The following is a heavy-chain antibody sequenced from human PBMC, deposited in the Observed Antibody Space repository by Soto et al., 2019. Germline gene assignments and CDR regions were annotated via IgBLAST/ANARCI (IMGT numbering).Heavy chain of an antibody. J-gene: IGHJ5*02. V-gene: IGHV3-11*01. CDR2: ISSSVTTI. D-gene: IGHD1-26*01. CDR1: GFIFSDYY. CDR3: ARDRGGSYYGGSHWFDP. Sequence: GGSLRLSCAVSGFIFSDYYMSWIRQAPGKGLEWVSYISSSVTTIYYADSVRGRFTISRDNAKNSLYLQMNSLRAEDTAVYYCARDRGGSYYGGSHWFDPWGQGTLVTVSS.